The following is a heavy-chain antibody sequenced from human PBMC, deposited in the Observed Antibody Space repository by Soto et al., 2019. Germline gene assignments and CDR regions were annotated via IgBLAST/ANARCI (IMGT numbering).Heavy chain of an antibody. CDR1: GFTFGSYS. J-gene: IGHJ4*02. D-gene: IGHD4-17*01. V-gene: IGHV3-21*01. Sequence: EVQLVESGGGLVKPGGSLRLSCAASGFTFGSYSMNWVRQAPGKGLEWVSSISSSSSYIYYADSVKGRFTISRDNAKNSLYLQMNSLRAEDTAVYYCAREGYGDYPYFDYWGQGTLVTVSS. CDR2: ISSSSSYI. CDR3: AREGYGDYPYFDY.